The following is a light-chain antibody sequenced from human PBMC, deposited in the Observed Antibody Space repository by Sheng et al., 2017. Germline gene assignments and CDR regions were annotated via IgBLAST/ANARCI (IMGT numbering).Light chain of an antibody. V-gene: IGKV1-5*03. CDR1: QSISNW. Sequence: DIQMTQSPSTLSASIGDRVTITCRASQSISNWLAWYQQKPGKAPNLLIYKASNLESEIPSRFSGSGSGTEFTLTISSLQPDDFATYYCQQYNSYPLTFGGGTKVEIK. J-gene: IGKJ4*01. CDR3: QQYNSYPLT. CDR2: KAS.